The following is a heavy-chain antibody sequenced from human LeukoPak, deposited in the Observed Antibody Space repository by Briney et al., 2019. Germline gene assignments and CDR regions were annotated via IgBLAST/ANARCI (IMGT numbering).Heavy chain of an antibody. CDR1: GYTFTGYY. Sequence: ASVKVSCKASGYTFTGYYMHWVRQAPGQGLEWMGWINPNSGGTNYAQKFQGRVTMTRDTSISTAYMELSRPRSDDTAVYYCARDTGAARLWFDPWGQGTLVTVSS. D-gene: IGHD6-6*01. V-gene: IGHV1-2*02. CDR3: ARDTGAARLWFDP. CDR2: INPNSGGT. J-gene: IGHJ5*02.